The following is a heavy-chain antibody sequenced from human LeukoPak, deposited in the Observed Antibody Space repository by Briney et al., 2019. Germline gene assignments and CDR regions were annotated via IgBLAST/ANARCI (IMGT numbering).Heavy chain of an antibody. CDR1: GGSISSGGYY. J-gene: IGHJ5*02. V-gene: IGHV4-31*03. CDR2: IYYSGST. CDR3: AREVGDSSSSQTDRTENWFDP. D-gene: IGHD6-6*01. Sequence: SETLSLTCTVSGGSISSGGYYWSWIRQHPGKGLEWIGYIYYSGSTYYNPSLKSRVTISVDTSKNQFSLKLSSVTAADTAVFYCAREVGDSSSSQTDRTENWFDPWGQGTLVTVSS.